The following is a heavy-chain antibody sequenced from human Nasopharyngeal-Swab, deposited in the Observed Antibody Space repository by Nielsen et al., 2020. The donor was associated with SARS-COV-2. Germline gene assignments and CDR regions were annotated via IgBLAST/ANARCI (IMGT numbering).Heavy chain of an antibody. J-gene: IGHJ3*02. Sequence: WVRQAPGQGLEWMGWISAYNGNTNYAQKLQGRVTMTTDTSTSTAYMELRSLRSDDTAVYYCAREPYYDNSGYYYSDAFDIWGQGTMVTVSS. CDR3: AREPYYDNSGYYYSDAFDI. V-gene: IGHV1-18*01. CDR2: ISAYNGNT. D-gene: IGHD3-22*01.